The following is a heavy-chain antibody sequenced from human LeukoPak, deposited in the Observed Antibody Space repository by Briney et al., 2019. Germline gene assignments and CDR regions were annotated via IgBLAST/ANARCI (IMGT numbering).Heavy chain of an antibody. Sequence: SETLSLTCTVSGGSISSSSYYWGWIRQPPGKGLEWIGSIYYSGSTYYNPSLKSRVTISVDTSKNQFSLKLSSVTAADTAVYYCASSRSTGGWFGELLGYWGQGTLVTVSS. J-gene: IGHJ4*02. V-gene: IGHV4-39*07. CDR1: GGSISSSSYY. CDR2: IYYSGST. CDR3: ASSRSTGGWFGELLGY. D-gene: IGHD3-10*01.